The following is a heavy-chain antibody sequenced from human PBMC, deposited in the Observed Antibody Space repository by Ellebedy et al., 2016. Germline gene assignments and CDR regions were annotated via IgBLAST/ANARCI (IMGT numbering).Heavy chain of an antibody. CDR2: IRSNSDGGTA. Sequence: GESLKISCAASGFSFNNAWMTWVRQAPGKGLEWVGRIRSNSDGGTAEYAAPVKSRFTISRDDSKTTVYLQMTSLEIEDTAMYFCTTGGTTERDRGYFDYWGQGTLVTVSS. J-gene: IGHJ4*02. CDR1: GFSFNNAW. V-gene: IGHV3-15*01. D-gene: IGHD1-1*01. CDR3: TTGGTTERDRGYFDY.